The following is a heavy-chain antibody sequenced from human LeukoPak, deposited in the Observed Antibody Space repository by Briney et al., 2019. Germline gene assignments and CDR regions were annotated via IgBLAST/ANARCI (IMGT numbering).Heavy chain of an antibody. D-gene: IGHD6-19*01. Sequence: GGSLRLSCAASGFTFSSYAMNWVRQAPGKGLEWVSVISSSGGTDSADSVKGRFTISRDPSKNTLYLQMNSLRAGDTAVYYCAKEGVPGILDYWGQGTPVTVSS. CDR2: ISSSGGT. CDR1: GFTFSSYA. CDR3: AKEGVPGILDY. V-gene: IGHV3-23*01. J-gene: IGHJ4*02.